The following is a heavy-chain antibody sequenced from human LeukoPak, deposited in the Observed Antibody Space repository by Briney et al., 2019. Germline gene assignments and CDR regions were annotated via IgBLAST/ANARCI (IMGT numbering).Heavy chain of an antibody. CDR1: GFTFSSHA. J-gene: IGHJ4*02. CDR3: ARDDWGYYSGSHVLDY. V-gene: IGHV3-48*04. CDR2: ISSSGSTI. D-gene: IGHD1-26*01. Sequence: PGGSLRLSCAASGFTFSSHAMHWVRQAPGKGLEWVSYISSSGSTIYYADSVKGRFTISRDNAKNSLYLQMNSLRAEDTAVYYCARDDWGYYSGSHVLDYWGQGTLVTVSS.